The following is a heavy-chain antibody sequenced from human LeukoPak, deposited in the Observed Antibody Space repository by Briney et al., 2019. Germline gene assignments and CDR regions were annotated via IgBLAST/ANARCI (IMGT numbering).Heavy chain of an antibody. J-gene: IGHJ4*02. D-gene: IGHD3-22*01. CDR2: INHSGST. Sequence: PSETLSLTCAVYGGSFSGYYWSWIRQPPGKGLEWIGEINHSGSTNYNPSLKSRVTISVDTSKNQFSLKLSSVTAADTAVYYCARHERNGGYYDYWGQGTLVTVSS. CDR3: ARHERNGGYYDY. CDR1: GGSFSGYY. V-gene: IGHV4-34*01.